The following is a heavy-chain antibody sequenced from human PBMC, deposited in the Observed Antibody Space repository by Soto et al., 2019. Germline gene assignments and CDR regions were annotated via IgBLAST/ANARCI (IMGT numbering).Heavy chain of an antibody. CDR1: GGSISSGDYY. D-gene: IGHD2-15*01. V-gene: IGHV4-30-4*01. J-gene: IGHJ4*02. Sequence: SETPSLTCTVSGGSISSGDYYWSWIRQPPGKGLEWIGYIYYSGSTYSNPSLKSRVTISVDTSKNQFSLKLSSVTATDTAVYYCARSLVVVAAYFDYWGQGTLVTVSS. CDR3: ARSLVVVAAYFDY. CDR2: IYYSGST.